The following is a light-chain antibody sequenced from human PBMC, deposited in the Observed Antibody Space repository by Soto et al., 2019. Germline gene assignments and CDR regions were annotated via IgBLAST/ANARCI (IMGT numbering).Light chain of an antibody. CDR2: EVS. J-gene: IGLJ2*01. V-gene: IGLV2-8*01. CDR1: SSDVGGYNF. CDR3: SSFAGGNNLL. Sequence: QSALTQAPSASGSPGQSVTISCTGTSSDVGGYNFVSWYQQHPGKAPKLLIYEVSKRPLGVPDRFSGSKSDNTASLTVSGLQAEDEADYYCSSFAGGNNLLFGGGTKLTVL.